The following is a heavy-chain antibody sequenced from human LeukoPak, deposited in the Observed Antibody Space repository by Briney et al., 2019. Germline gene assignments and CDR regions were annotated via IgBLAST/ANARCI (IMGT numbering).Heavy chain of an antibody. V-gene: IGHV1-2*06. D-gene: IGHD3-16*01. CDR2: INPNSGGT. CDR3: ASPRVLIHYYYGMDV. J-gene: IGHJ6*02. CDR1: GYTFTGYY. Sequence: GASVKVSCKASGYTFTGYYMHWVRQAPGQGLEWMGRINPNSGGTNYAQKFQGRVTMTRDTSISTAYMELSRLRSDDTAVYYCASPRVLIHYYYGMDVWGQGTTVTVSS.